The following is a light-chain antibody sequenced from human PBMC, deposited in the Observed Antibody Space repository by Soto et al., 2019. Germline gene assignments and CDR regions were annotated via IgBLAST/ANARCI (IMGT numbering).Light chain of an antibody. CDR2: DAS. CDR1: QSISSW. Sequence: DIQMTQSPSTLSASVGDRVTITCRASQSISSWLAWYQQKPGKAPKLLIYDASSLESGVPSRFSGSGSGTEFTLPISSLQTDDFATYYCQQYNSYSPSTFVPGTKLEMK. V-gene: IGKV1-5*01. J-gene: IGKJ2*01. CDR3: QQYNSYSPST.